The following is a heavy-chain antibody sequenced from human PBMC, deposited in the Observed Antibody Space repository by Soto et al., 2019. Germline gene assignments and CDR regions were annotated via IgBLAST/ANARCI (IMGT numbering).Heavy chain of an antibody. CDR1: GYTFTSYY. CDR2: INPSGGST. J-gene: IGHJ4*02. Sequence: ASVKVSCKASGYTFTSYYMHWVRQAPGQGLEWMGIINPSGGSTSYAQKFQGRVTMTRDTSTSTVYMELSSLRSEDTAVYYCVRTEGRGYSYGKFDYWGQGTLVTVSS. D-gene: IGHD5-18*01. V-gene: IGHV1-46*03. CDR3: VRTEGRGYSYGKFDY.